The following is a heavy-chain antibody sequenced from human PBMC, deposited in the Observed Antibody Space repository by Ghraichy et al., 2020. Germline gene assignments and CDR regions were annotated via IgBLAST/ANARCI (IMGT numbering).Heavy chain of an antibody. CDR2: INAGNGNT. J-gene: IGHJ5*02. CDR3: ARDRLEYSSSSNPWWSGSWFDP. D-gene: IGHD6-6*01. CDR1: GYTFTSYA. Sequence: ASVKVSCKASGYTFTSYAMHWVRQAPGQRLEWMGWINAGNGNTKYSQKFQGRVTIIRDTSASTVYMELGSLRSEDTAVYYCARDRLEYSSSSNPWWSGSWFDPWGQGTLVTVSS. V-gene: IGHV1-3*01.